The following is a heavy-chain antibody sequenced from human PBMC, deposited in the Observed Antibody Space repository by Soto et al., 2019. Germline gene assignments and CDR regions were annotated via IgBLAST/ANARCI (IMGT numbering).Heavy chain of an antibody. CDR1: GGSISSSNW. D-gene: IGHD3-10*01. V-gene: IGHV4-4*02. CDR2: IYYSGST. J-gene: IGHJ4*02. Sequence: SETLSLTCAVSGGSISSSNWWSLVRQPPGKGLEWIGEIYYSGSTNYNPSLKSRVTISVDTSKNQFSLKLSSVTAADTAVYYCARTTQNYYGSGSQTPGGFDYWGQRTLVTVSS. CDR3: ARTTQNYYGSGSQTPGGFDY.